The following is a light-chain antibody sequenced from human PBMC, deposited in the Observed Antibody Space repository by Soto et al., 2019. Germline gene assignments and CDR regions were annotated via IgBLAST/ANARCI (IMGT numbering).Light chain of an antibody. CDR1: SSNIGSNY. J-gene: IGLJ1*01. V-gene: IGLV1-47*01. Sequence: QTVVTQPPSASGTPGQRVTISCSGSSSNIGSNYVYWYQQLPETAPKLLIYRNNQRPSGVPDRFSGSKSGTSASLAISGLRSEDGADYYCAAWDDSLSGQVFGTGTKLTVL. CDR2: RNN. CDR3: AAWDDSLSGQV.